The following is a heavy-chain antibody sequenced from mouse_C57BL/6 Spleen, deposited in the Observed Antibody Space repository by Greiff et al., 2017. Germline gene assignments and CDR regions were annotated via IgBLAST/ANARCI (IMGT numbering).Heavy chain of an antibody. CDR3: ARREGPYYYAMDY. CDR1: GFTFSDYY. V-gene: IGHV5-12*01. J-gene: IGHJ4*01. CDR2: ISNGGGST. Sequence: EVMLVESGGGLVQPGGSLKLSCAASGFTFSDYYMYWVRQTPEKRLEWVAYISNGGGSTYYPDTVKGRFTISRDNAKNTLYLQMSRLRSEDTAMYYCARREGPYYYAMDYWGQGTSVTVSS.